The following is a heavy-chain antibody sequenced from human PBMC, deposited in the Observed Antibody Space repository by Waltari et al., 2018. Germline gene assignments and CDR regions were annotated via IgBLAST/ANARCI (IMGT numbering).Heavy chain of an antibody. Sequence: QLQLQESGPGLVKPSETLSLTCTVSGGSISSSSYYWGWIRQPPGKGLEGIGSIYYSGSTYYNPSLKSRVTISVDTSKNQFSLKLSSVTAADTAVYYCARQPRIAAAGTRSYWGQGTLVTVSS. CDR1: GGSISSSSYY. CDR3: ARQPRIAAAGTRSY. J-gene: IGHJ4*02. CDR2: IYYSGST. D-gene: IGHD6-13*01. V-gene: IGHV4-39*01.